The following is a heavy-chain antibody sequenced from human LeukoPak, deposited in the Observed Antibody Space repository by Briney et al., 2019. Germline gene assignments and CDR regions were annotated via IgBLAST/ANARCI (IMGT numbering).Heavy chain of an antibody. Sequence: ASAKVSCKASGYTFTSYGISWVRQAPGQGLEWMGWISAYNGNTNYAQKLQGRVTMTTDTSTSTAYMELRSLRSDDTAVYYCARDFSITIFGVVIRYMDVWGKGTTVTVSS. J-gene: IGHJ6*03. CDR1: GYTFTSYG. D-gene: IGHD3-3*01. CDR3: ARDFSITIFGVVIRYMDV. CDR2: ISAYNGNT. V-gene: IGHV1-18*01.